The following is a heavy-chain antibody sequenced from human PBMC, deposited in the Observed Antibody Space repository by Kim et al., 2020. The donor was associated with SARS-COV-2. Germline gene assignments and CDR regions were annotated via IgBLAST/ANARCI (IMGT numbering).Heavy chain of an antibody. J-gene: IGHJ4*02. CDR2: SRYI. D-gene: IGHD2-21*01. CDR3: ARDGFIQI. V-gene: IGHV3-21*01. Sequence: SRYIYYADYGKSRLTISRDTAKTSLYLQMKSRRAEDTAVYYCARDGFIQIWGQGTLVTVSS.